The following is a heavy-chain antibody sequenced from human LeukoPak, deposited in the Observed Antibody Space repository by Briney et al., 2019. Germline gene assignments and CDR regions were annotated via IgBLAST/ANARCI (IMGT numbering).Heavy chain of an antibody. Sequence: PSETLSLTCTVSGGSISSSSYYWGCIRQPPGKGLEWIGSIYYSGSTYYNPSLKSRVTISVDTSKNQFSLKLSSVTAADTAVYYCARDGGRRWLQPREYWGQGTLVTVSS. V-gene: IGHV4-39*07. CDR3: ARDGGRRWLQPREY. D-gene: IGHD5-24*01. CDR1: GGSISSSSYY. CDR2: IYYSGST. J-gene: IGHJ4*02.